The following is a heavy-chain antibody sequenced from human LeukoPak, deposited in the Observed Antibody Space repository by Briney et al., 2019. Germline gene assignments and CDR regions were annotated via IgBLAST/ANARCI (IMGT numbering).Heavy chain of an antibody. V-gene: IGHV1-8*01. Sequence: ASVKVSCKASGYTFTSYDINWVRQATGQGLEWMGWMNPNSGNTGYAQKFQGRVTMTRNTSISTAYMELSSLRSEDTAVYYCARGQYSMVRGRGQSNWFDPWGQGTLVTVSS. J-gene: IGHJ5*02. D-gene: IGHD3-10*01. CDR3: ARGQYSMVRGRGQSNWFDP. CDR1: GYTFTSYD. CDR2: MNPNSGNT.